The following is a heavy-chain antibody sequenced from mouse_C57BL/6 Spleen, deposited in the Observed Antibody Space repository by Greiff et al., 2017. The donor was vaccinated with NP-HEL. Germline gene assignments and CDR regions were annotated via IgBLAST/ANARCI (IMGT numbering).Heavy chain of an antibody. J-gene: IGHJ3*01. V-gene: IGHV1-80*01. CDR3: AGGCGSSPWFAY. Sequence: QVQLQQSGAELVKPGASVKLSCKASGYAFSSYWMYWVNQRPGKGLEWIGQIYPGDGDTNYNGKFKGKVTLTADNSSSTAYMQLSSLTSEDDAVYFCAGGCGSSPWFAYWGQGTLVTVSA. CDR2: IYPGDGDT. D-gene: IGHD1-1*01. CDR1: GYAFSSYW.